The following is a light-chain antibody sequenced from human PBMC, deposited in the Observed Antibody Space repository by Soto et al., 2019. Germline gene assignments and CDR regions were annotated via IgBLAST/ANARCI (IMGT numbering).Light chain of an antibody. CDR1: QSVSSSY. Sequence: EIVLTQSPGTLSLSPGERATLSCRASQSVSSSYLAWYQTKPGQAPRLLIYGASSSATGIPDRFSGSGSGTDFTLTISRLEPADFAVYYCQQYGSSPWTFGQGTKVEIK. J-gene: IGKJ1*01. V-gene: IGKV3-20*01. CDR3: QQYGSSPWT. CDR2: GAS.